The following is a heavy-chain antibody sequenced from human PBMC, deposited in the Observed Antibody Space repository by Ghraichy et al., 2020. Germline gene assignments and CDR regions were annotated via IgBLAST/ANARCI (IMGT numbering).Heavy chain of an antibody. D-gene: IGHD2-8*01. V-gene: IGHV3-23*01. Sequence: GGSLRLSCAASTFTLRNDDITWVRQTPAKGLEWVSTTTGNGGSTFFADSVSGRFTISRDNSESTLYLQMNNLRAEDTAIYYCAKRKGYGYGIDYWGQGTLVTVSS. CDR3: AKRKGYGYGIDY. CDR2: TTGNGGST. J-gene: IGHJ4*02. CDR1: TFTLRNDD.